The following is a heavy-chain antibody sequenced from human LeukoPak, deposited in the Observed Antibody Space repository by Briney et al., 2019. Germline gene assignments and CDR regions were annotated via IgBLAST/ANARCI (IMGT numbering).Heavy chain of an antibody. V-gene: IGHV3-23*01. CDR2: IVGSGGNT. Sequence: SGGSLRLSCAASGFTFSSYAMNWVRQTPGKGLEWVSSIVGSGGNTYHADSVKGRFTISRDNSKNTLYLQMDSLRAGDTALYYCAKESGAHYGFGMDVWGQGTTVTVSS. CDR1: GFTFSSYA. CDR3: AKESGAHYGFGMDV. J-gene: IGHJ6*02. D-gene: IGHD1-26*01.